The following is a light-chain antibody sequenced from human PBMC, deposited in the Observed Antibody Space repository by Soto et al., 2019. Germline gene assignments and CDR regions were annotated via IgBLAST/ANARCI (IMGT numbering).Light chain of an antibody. Sequence: EIQITQSPSSLSASVGDRFPITCLASQGISNYLSWYQQKPGKVPKLLIYAASTLQSGVPSRFSGSGSGTDFTLTISSLQPEDFATYYCQQSYSTHQVTFGPGTQVDIK. J-gene: IGKJ1*01. CDR3: QQSYSTHQVT. CDR1: QGISNY. V-gene: IGKV1-27*01. CDR2: AAS.